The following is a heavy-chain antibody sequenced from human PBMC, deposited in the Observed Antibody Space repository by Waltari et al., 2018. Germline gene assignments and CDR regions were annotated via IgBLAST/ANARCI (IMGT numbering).Heavy chain of an antibody. CDR2: IYTSGST. CDR3: ARSDVVVAPARNNYYFPMEV. J-gene: IGHJ6*03. Sequence: QLQLQQSGPGLVKPSQTLSLACSLSGDSISGSYYWNWVRQTAGEGLEWLGYIYTSGSTNYNPSLQRRATISRVNKTRFALKLAAVTAADTAVYYCARSDVVVAPARNNYYFPMEVWGQGTTVTVSS. V-gene: IGHV4-61*09. D-gene: IGHD2-21*01. CDR1: GDSISGSYY.